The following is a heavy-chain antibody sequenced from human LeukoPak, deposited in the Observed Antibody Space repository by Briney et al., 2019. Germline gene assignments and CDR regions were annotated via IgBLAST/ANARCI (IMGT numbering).Heavy chain of an antibody. D-gene: IGHD6-19*01. CDR3: ARALRATVAPNFDY. J-gene: IGHJ4*02. V-gene: IGHV1-18*01. Sequence: ASVKVSCKASGYTFTSYGISWVRQAPGQGLEWMGWICAYSGNTHYAQKLQGRVTMTTDTSTSTAYMEVRSLRSDDTAVYHCARALRATVAPNFDYWGQGTLVTVSS. CDR1: GYTFTSYG. CDR2: ICAYSGNT.